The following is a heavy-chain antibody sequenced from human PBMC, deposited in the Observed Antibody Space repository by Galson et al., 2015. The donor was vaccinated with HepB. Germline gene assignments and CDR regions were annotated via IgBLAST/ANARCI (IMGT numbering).Heavy chain of an antibody. Sequence: SVKVSCKASGYIFKDYAMNWLRQAPGQGLEWMGWINTNTGSPTYAQGFTGRFVFSLDTSVSTAYLQINSLKADDTAVYYCATSPYFASGSHYNVCFDPWGQRTLVIVSS. J-gene: IGHJ5*02. CDR3: ATSPYFASGSHYNVCFDP. D-gene: IGHD3-10*01. CDR2: INTNTGSP. CDR1: GYIFKDYA. V-gene: IGHV7-4-1*02.